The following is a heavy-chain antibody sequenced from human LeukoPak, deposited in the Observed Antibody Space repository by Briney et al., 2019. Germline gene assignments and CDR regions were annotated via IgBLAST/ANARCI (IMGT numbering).Heavy chain of an antibody. J-gene: IGHJ6*02. CDR3: ARDPYSSSWSYGMDV. V-gene: IGHV3-7*05. D-gene: IGHD6-13*01. Sequence: GGSLRLSCIASGFTFSSYWMSWVRQTPEKGLEWVANIKQDGSEKVYVGSVKGRFTISRDNAENSLYLQMSGLRAEDTAVYYCARDPYSSSWSYGMDVWGQGTTVTVSS. CDR2: IKQDGSEK. CDR1: GFTFSSYW.